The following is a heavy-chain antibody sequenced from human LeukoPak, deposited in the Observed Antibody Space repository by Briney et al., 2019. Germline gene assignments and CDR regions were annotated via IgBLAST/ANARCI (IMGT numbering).Heavy chain of an antibody. CDR1: GGSISSYY. V-gene: IGHV4-59*01. J-gene: IGHJ6*03. CDR3: ARAEYDIVVVPAAAVAHYYYYMDV. Sequence: PSETLSLTCTVSGGSISSYYWSWIRQPPGKGLEWIGYIYYSGSTNYNPSLKSRVTISVDTSKNQFSLKLSSVTAADTAVYYYARAEYDIVVVPAAAVAHYYYYMDVWGKGTTVTISS. D-gene: IGHD2-2*01. CDR2: IYYSGST.